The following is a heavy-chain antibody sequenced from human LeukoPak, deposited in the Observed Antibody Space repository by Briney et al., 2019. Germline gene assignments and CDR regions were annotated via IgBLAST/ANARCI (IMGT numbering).Heavy chain of an antibody. V-gene: IGHV4-34*01. D-gene: IGHD3-22*01. CDR2: IYYSGST. Sequence: SEILSLTCAVYGGSFSGYYWGWIRQPPGKGLEWIGSIYYSGSTYYNPSLKSRVTISVDTSKNQFSLKLSSVTAADTAVYYCAREAYYYDSSGQNTLGYWGQGTLVTVSS. J-gene: IGHJ4*02. CDR3: AREAYYYDSSGQNTLGY. CDR1: GGSFSGYY.